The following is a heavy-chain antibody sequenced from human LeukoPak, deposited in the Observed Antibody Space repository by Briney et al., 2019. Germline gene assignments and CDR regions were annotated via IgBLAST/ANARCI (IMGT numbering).Heavy chain of an antibody. CDR3: AKANYYDSSGYYENLDY. CDR2: IGTAGDT. CDR1: GFTFSSYD. Sequence: PGGSLRLSCAASGFTFSSYDMHWVRQTTGKGLEWVSAIGTAGDTYYPGSVKGRFTISRENAKNSLYLQMNSLRAEDTAVYYCAKANYYDSSGYYENLDYWGQGTLVTVSS. V-gene: IGHV3-13*04. J-gene: IGHJ4*02. D-gene: IGHD3-22*01.